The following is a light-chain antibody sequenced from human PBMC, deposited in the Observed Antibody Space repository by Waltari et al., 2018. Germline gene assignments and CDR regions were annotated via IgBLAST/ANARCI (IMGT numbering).Light chain of an antibody. Sequence: IVMTQSQDSLAVSLGERDAIHCKSSQSVLYSSNNKNYLAWYQQKPGQPPKLLIYWASTRESGVPDRFSGSGSGTDFTLTISSLQAEDVAVYYCQQYYSTPPTFGQGTKVEIK. CDR1: QSVLYSSNNKNY. CDR2: WAS. J-gene: IGKJ1*01. V-gene: IGKV4-1*01. CDR3: QQYYSTPPT.